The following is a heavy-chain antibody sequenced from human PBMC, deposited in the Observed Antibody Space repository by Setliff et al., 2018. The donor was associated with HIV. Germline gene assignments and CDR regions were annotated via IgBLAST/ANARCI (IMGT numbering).Heavy chain of an antibody. Sequence: GGSLRLSCAASGFTFSSYAMSWVRQAPGKGLEWVSTISNSGGSTYYADSVKGRFTISRDNSKNTLYLQMNSLRAEDTAVYYCAKTPGGYSYGFGAFDIWGQGTMVTVS. D-gene: IGHD5-18*01. CDR1: GFTFSSYA. CDR2: ISNSGGST. J-gene: IGHJ3*02. V-gene: IGHV3-23*01. CDR3: AKTPGGYSYGFGAFDI.